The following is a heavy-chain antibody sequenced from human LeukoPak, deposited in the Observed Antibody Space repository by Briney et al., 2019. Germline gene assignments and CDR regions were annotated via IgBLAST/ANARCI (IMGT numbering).Heavy chain of an antibody. CDR1: GGSISSYY. J-gene: IGHJ4*02. CDR2: IYYSGTT. Sequence: PSETLSLTYTVSGGSISSYYWSWIRQTPGKGLEWIGYIYYSGTTNYNPSLRSRVAISLDTSKNQFSLKLSSVTAADTAVYYCARGEPAFSSGWYTYYFDYWGQGTLVTVSS. D-gene: IGHD6-19*01. V-gene: IGHV4-59*01. CDR3: ARGEPAFSSGWYTYYFDY.